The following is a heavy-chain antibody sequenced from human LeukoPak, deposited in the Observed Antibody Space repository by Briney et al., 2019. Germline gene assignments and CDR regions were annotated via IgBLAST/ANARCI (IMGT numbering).Heavy chain of an antibody. CDR1: GGTFSSYA. CDR3: ARALDIMNWCYYYGMDV. D-gene: IGHD3-16*01. V-gene: IGHV1-69*04. J-gene: IGHJ6*02. Sequence: EASVKVSCKASGGTFSSYAISWVRQAPGQGLEWMGRIIPILGIANYAQKFQGRVTITADKSTSTAYMELSSLRCEDTAVYYCARALDIMNWCYYYGMDVCGQGTTVTVSS. CDR2: IIPILGIA.